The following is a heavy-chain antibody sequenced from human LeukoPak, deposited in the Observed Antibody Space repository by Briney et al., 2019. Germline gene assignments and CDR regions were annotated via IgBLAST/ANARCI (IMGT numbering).Heavy chain of an antibody. Sequence: PGRSLRLSCAASGFTFSSYAMHWVRQAPGKGLEWVAVISYDGSNKYYADSVKGRFTISRDNSKNTLYLQMNSLRAEDTAVYYCAREMVRGVYDAFDIWGQGTMVTVSS. CDR1: GFTFSSYA. CDR2: ISYDGSNK. D-gene: IGHD3-10*01. CDR3: AREMVRGVYDAFDI. V-gene: IGHV3-30-3*01. J-gene: IGHJ3*02.